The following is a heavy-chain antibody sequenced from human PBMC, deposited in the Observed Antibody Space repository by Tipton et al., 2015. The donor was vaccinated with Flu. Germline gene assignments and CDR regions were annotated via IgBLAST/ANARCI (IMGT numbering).Heavy chain of an antibody. V-gene: IGHV1-46*01. CDR2: INPSGGST. CDR1: GYTFTSYY. Sequence: QLVQSGAEVKKPGASVKVSCKASGYTFTSYYMHWVRQAPGQGLEWMGIINPSGGSTSYAQKFQGRVTMTRDTSTSTVYMELSSLRSEDTAVYYCARGGRDYYDSSGHFDYWGQGTLVTVSS. D-gene: IGHD3-22*01. J-gene: IGHJ4*02. CDR3: ARGGRDYYDSSGHFDY.